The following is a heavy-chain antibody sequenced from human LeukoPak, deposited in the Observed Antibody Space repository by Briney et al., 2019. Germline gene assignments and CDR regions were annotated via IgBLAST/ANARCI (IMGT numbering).Heavy chain of an antibody. Sequence: GGTLRLSCAASGFTFSSYGMSWVRQAPGKGLEWVSAISGSGGSTYYADSVKGRFTISRDNSKNTLYLQMNSLRAEDTAVYYCAKEYDILTGTFDYWGQGTLVTVSS. V-gene: IGHV3-23*01. CDR1: GFTFSSYG. CDR3: AKEYDILTGTFDY. CDR2: ISGSGGST. J-gene: IGHJ4*02. D-gene: IGHD3-9*01.